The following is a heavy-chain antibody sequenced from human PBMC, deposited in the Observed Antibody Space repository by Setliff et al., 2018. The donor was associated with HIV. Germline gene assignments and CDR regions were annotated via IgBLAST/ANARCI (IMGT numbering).Heavy chain of an antibody. CDR1: GGSVNDFY. J-gene: IGHJ4*02. Sequence: SETLSLTCTVSGGSVNDFYCNWIRQPPGKGPEWIGYIHSSGRTIYNPSLKSRITISLDTSKEQFSLELSSATAADTAVYYCATLDHSGGNFLAYWGQGSLVTVSS. V-gene: IGHV4-4*09. CDR2: IHSSGRT. D-gene: IGHD2-21*02. CDR3: ATLDHSGGNFLAY.